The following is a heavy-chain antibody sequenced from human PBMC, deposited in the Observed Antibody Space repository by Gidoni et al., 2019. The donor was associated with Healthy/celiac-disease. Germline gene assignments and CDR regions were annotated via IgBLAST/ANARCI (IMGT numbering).Heavy chain of an antibody. V-gene: IGHV1-18*01. CDR1: GYTFTSYG. Sequence: QVQLVQSGAEVKKPGASVKVSCKASGYTFTSYGISWVRQAPGQGLEWMGWISAYNGNTNYAQKLQGRVTMTTDTSTSTAYMELRSLRSDDTAVYYCAASPTYYYDSSGSDYWGQGTLVTVSS. D-gene: IGHD3-22*01. J-gene: IGHJ4*02. CDR2: ISAYNGNT. CDR3: AASPTYYYDSSGSDY.